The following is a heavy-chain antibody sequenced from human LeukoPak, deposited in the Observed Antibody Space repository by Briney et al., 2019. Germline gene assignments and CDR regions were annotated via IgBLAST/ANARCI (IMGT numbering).Heavy chain of an antibody. D-gene: IGHD3-22*01. CDR3: ATTSGDYYDSSGYFPPFDY. CDR1: DGSIRNNY. V-gene: IGHV4-59*08. CDR2: IYYSGTT. Sequence: SETLSLTCTVSDGSIRNNYWSWIRQSPGKGLEWIGYIYYSGTTKYNPSLKSRVTISVDTSKNQFSLKLSSVTAADTAVYYCATTSGDYYDSSGYFPPFDYWGQGTLVTVSS. J-gene: IGHJ4*02.